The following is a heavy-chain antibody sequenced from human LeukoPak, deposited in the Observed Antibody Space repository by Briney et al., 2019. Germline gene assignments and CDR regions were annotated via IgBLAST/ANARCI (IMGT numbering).Heavy chain of an antibody. D-gene: IGHD6-19*01. CDR1: GGSTSSSY. J-gene: IGHJ5*02. Sequence: PSETLSLTRTVSGGSTSSSYWSWIRQPAGKGLEWIGRIHSSGSTNYNPSLKSRVTLSVDTSKNQLSLNLNSVTAADTAVYYCARDGLVSGWGGFNPRGQGTLVTVSS. CDR2: IHSSGST. CDR3: ARDGLVSGWGGFNP. V-gene: IGHV4-4*07.